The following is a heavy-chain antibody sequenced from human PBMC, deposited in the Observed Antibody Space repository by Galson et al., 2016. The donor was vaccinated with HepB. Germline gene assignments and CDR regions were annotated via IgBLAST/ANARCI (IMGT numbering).Heavy chain of an antibody. Sequence: SVKVSCKASGYTFPGYYMHWVRQAPGQGLEWMGRLNPNSGVTTDAQKFQGRVTMTRDTSITTAYMELSRLRSDDTAVYYGARDHPLTDLDYWGQGTLVTVSS. CDR2: LNPNSGVT. CDR3: ARDHPLTDLDY. CDR1: GYTFPGYY. V-gene: IGHV1-2*06. J-gene: IGHJ4*02. D-gene: IGHD3/OR15-3a*01.